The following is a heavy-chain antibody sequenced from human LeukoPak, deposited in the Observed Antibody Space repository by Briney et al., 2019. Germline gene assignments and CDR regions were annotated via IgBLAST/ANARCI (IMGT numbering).Heavy chain of an antibody. CDR1: GFTFSSYS. CDR3: ARDRTGYSSSWYDY. V-gene: IGHV3-21*01. CDR2: IISSSSYI. J-gene: IGHJ4*02. Sequence: GGSLRISCAASGFTFSSYSMNWVRQAPGKGLEWVSSIISSSSYIYYADSVKGRFTISRDNAKNSLYLQMNSLRAEDTAVYYCARDRTGYSSSWYDYWGQGTLVTVSS. D-gene: IGHD6-13*01.